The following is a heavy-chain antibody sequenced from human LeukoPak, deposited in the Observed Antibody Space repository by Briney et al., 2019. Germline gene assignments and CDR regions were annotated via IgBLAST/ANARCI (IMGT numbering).Heavy chain of an antibody. CDR1: GSTFSSYA. Sequence: SVKVSCKASGSTFSSYAISWVRQAPGQGLEWMGGIIPIFGTANYAQKFQGRVTITTDESTSTAYMELSSLRSEDTAVYYCARGRWLQPWGYFDYWGQGTLVTVSS. J-gene: IGHJ4*02. CDR2: IIPIFGTA. D-gene: IGHD5-24*01. V-gene: IGHV1-69*05. CDR3: ARGRWLQPWGYFDY.